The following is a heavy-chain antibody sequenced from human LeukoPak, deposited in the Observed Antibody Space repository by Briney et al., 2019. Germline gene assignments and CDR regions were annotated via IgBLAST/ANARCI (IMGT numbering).Heavy chain of an antibody. Sequence: PGGSLRLSCAASGFTFSSYEMIWVRQAPGKGLEWVSYISSSGGTIYYADSVKGRFTFSRDNAKNSLHLQMNSLRAEDTAVYYCGREIRDRERVVGATPPSFDIWGQGTMVTVSS. CDR1: GFTFSSYE. CDR2: ISSSGGTI. J-gene: IGHJ3*02. D-gene: IGHD1-26*01. V-gene: IGHV3-48*03. CDR3: GREIRDRERVVGATPPSFDI.